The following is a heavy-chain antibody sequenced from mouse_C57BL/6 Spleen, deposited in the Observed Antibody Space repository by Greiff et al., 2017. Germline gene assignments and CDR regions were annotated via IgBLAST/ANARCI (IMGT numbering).Heavy chain of an antibody. CDR2: IDPSDSYT. J-gene: IGHJ2*01. CDR3: ARRTTVVAVDV. Sequence: QVQLQQPGAELVKPGASVKLSCKASGYTFTSYWMQWVKQRPGQGLEWIGEIDPSDSYTNYNQKFKGKATLTVDTSSSTAYMQLSSLTSEDSAVYYCARRTTVVAVDVWGTGTTLTVSS. V-gene: IGHV1-50*01. D-gene: IGHD1-1*01. CDR1: GYTFTSYW.